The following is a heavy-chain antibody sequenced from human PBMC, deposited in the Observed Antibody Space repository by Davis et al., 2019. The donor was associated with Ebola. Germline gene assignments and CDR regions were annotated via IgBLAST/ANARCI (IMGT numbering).Heavy chain of an antibody. CDR1: GYTFTSYY. D-gene: IGHD4-17*01. V-gene: IGHV1-46*01. CDR2: INPSGGST. J-gene: IGHJ5*02. CDR3: ARAKSAVTTDWFDP. Sequence: ASVKVSCKASGYTFTSYYMHWVRQAPGQGLEWMGIINPSGGSTSYAQKLQGRVTMTTDTSTSTAYMELRSLRSDDTAVYYCARAKSAVTTDWFDPWGQGTLVTVSS.